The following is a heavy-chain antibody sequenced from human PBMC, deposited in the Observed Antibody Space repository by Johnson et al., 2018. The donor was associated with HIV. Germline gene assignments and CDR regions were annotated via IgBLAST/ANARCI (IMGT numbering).Heavy chain of an antibody. V-gene: IGHV3-20*04. CDR1: GFTFDDYA. J-gene: IGHJ3*02. CDR3: ARARGWGVIDAFDI. D-gene: IGHD3-16*02. CDR2: SNWNGGRT. Sequence: VQLVESGGGLVQPGGSLRLSCAASGFTFDDYAMHWVRQAPGKGLEWVSGSNWNGGRTGYADSVKGRFTIPRDNAKNSLYLQMNSLRAEATALYYCARARGWGVIDAFDIWGQGTMVTVSS.